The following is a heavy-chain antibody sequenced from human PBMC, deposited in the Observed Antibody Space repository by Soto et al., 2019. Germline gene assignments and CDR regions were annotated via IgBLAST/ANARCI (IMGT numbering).Heavy chain of an antibody. CDR3: ARVDPSHPRYPKYYDL. CDR2: IYYSGST. Sequence: QVQLQESGPGLVKPSQTLSLTCTVSGGSISSGDYYWRWIRQPPGKGLEWIGYIYYSGSTYYNPSLKSRVTISVDTSKNQFSLKLSSVTAADTAVYYCARVDPSHPRYPKYYDLWGRGTLVTVSS. CDR1: GGSISSGDYY. J-gene: IGHJ2*01. V-gene: IGHV4-30-4*01. D-gene: IGHD1-1*01.